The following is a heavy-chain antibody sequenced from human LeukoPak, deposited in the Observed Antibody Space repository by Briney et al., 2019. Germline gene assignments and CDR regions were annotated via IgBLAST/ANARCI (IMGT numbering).Heavy chain of an antibody. D-gene: IGHD2-2*01. V-gene: IGHV4-4*02. CDR1: GGSISSSNW. CDR2: IYHSGST. CDR3: ARAPLGYCSSTSCYGYYGMDV. J-gene: IGHJ6*02. Sequence: PSGTLSLTCAVSGGSISSSNWWSWVRQPPGKGLEWIGEIYHSGSTNYNPSLKSRVTISVDKSKNQFSLKLSSVTAADTAVYYCARAPLGYCSSTSCYGYYGMDVWGQGTTVTVSS.